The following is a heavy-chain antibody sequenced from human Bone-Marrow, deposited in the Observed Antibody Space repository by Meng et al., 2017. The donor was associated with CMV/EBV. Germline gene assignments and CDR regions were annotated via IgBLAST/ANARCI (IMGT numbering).Heavy chain of an antibody. Sequence: GSLRLSCAVYGGSSSGYYWSWIRQPPGKGLEWIGEINHSGSTNYNPSLKSRVTISVDTSKNQFSLKLSSVTAADTAVYYCARDWAPYCSSTSCYAFYYGMDVWGQGTTVTVSS. V-gene: IGHV4-34*01. CDR1: GGSSSGYY. CDR3: ARDWAPYCSSTSCYAFYYGMDV. J-gene: IGHJ6*02. D-gene: IGHD2-2*01. CDR2: INHSGST.